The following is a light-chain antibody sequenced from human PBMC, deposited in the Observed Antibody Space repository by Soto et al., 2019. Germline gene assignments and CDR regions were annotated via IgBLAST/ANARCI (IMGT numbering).Light chain of an antibody. J-gene: IGKJ1*01. CDR2: GKS. CDR3: QHYGSSLRT. CDR1: QSVSSHY. Sequence: EIVLTQSPGTLSLSPGDRATLSCRASQSVSSHYLAWYQQKPGQAPRLLIHGKSTRATGIPDRFSGSGSGTDFTLTISRLEPEDFAVYYCQHYGSSLRTFGQGTKVEIK. V-gene: IGKV3-20*01.